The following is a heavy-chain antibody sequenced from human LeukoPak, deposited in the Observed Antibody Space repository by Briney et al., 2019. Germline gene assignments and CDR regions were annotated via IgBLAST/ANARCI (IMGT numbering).Heavy chain of an antibody. CDR2: IRGSGVDT. CDR1: GFTFTNYA. J-gene: IGHJ5*02. Sequence: PGGSLRLSCAASGFTFTNYAMSWVRQAPGKGLERVSAIRGSGVDTYYADSVKGRFTISRDNSKNTLYLQMNSLRAEDTAVYYCAKGDGSGSYYRNWFDPWGQGTLVTVSS. V-gene: IGHV3-23*01. D-gene: IGHD3-10*01. CDR3: AKGDGSGSYYRNWFDP.